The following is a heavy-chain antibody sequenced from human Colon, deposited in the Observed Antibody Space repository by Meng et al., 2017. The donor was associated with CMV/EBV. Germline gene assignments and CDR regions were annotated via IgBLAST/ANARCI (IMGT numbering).Heavy chain of an antibody. V-gene: IGHV3-21*01. J-gene: IGHJ5*02. Sequence: GGSLRLSCAASGFTFSSYSMNWVRQAPGKGLEWVSSNSSSSSYIYYADSVKGRFTISRDNAKNSLYLQMNSLRAEDTAVYYCARDGGGVVVPAATNWFDPWGQGTLVTVSS. D-gene: IGHD2-2*01. CDR2: NSSSSSYI. CDR3: ARDGGGVVVPAATNWFDP. CDR1: GFTFSSYS.